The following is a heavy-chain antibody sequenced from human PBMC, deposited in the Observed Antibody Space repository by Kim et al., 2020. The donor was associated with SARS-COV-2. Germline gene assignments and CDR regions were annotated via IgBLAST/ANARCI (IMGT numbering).Heavy chain of an antibody. V-gene: IGHV3-7*01. D-gene: IGHD1-26*01. Sequence: GGSLRLSCVASGFTFSTFWMSWVRQAPGKGLEWVANINQHGSETKYVDSVKGRFTIFRDNGKDSVYLQMNNLRAEDRAVYYCARDAWAQGWTDGFDYWGQGTRVTVSS. CDR3: ARDAWAQGWTDGFDY. CDR2: INQHGSET. CDR1: GFTFSTFW. J-gene: IGHJ4*02.